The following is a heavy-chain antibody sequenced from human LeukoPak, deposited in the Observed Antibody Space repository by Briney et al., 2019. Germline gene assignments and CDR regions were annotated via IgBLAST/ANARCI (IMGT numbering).Heavy chain of an antibody. V-gene: IGHV3-30*02. CDR1: GFTFSSYG. Sequence: PGGSLRLSCAASGFTFSSYGMHWARQAPGKGLEWVAFIRYDGSNKYYADSVKGRFTISRDNSKNTLYLQMNSMRAEDTAVYYCARWWGSGSYYNVQEERNFDYWGQGTLVTVSS. CDR2: IRYDGSNK. J-gene: IGHJ4*02. D-gene: IGHD3-10*01. CDR3: ARWWGSGSYYNVQEERNFDY.